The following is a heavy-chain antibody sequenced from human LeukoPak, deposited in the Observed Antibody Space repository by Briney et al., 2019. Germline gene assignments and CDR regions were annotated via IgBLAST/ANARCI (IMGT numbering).Heavy chain of an antibody. J-gene: IGHJ4*02. CDR3: ARDDYGDYGD. CDR1: GYTFSGYY. D-gene: IGHD4-17*01. V-gene: IGHV1-2*02. Sequence: ASVKVSCKASGYTFSGYYMHWVRQAPGQGLEWMGWINPNRGGTNYAQKFQGRVTMTRDTSISTAYMELRSLRSDDTAVYYCARDDYGDYGDWGQGTLVTVSS. CDR2: INPNRGGT.